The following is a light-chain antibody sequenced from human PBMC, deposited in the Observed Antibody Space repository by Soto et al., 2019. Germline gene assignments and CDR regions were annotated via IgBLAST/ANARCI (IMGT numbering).Light chain of an antibody. Sequence: DIQMTQSPSTLSGSVGDRGTITCRASQTISSWLAWYQQKPGKAPKLLIYKASTLKSGVPSRFSGSGSGTEFTLTISSLQPDDFATYYCQHYNSYSEAFGQGTKVDIK. J-gene: IGKJ1*01. CDR3: QHYNSYSEA. CDR1: QTISSW. CDR2: KAS. V-gene: IGKV1-5*03.